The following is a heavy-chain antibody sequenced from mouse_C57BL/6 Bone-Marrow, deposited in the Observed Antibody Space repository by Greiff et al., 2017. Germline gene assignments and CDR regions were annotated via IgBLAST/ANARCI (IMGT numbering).Heavy chain of an antibody. Sequence: EVQGVESGGDLVKPGGSLKLSCAASGFTFSSYGMSWVRQTPDKRLEWVATFSSGGSYTYYPDSVKGRFTISRDNAKNTLYLQMSSLKSEDTAMYYCARLNWAWFAYWGQGTLVTVSA. V-gene: IGHV5-6*01. CDR3: ARLNWAWFAY. CDR2: FSSGGSYT. CDR1: GFTFSSYG. J-gene: IGHJ3*01. D-gene: IGHD4-1*01.